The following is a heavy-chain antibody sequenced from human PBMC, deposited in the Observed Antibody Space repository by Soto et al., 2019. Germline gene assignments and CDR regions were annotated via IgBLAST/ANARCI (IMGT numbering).Heavy chain of an antibody. V-gene: IGHV1-3*01. Sequence: GASVKVSCKASGYTFTSYAMHWVRQAPGQRLEWMGWINAGNGNTKYSQKFQGRVTITRDTSASTAYMELSSLRSEDTAVYYCARDSHYDFWRCYYTGVGHDWFDPWGQGTLVTVS. CDR1: GYTFTSYA. D-gene: IGHD3-3*01. CDR2: INAGNGNT. CDR3: ARDSHYDFWRCYYTGVGHDWFDP. J-gene: IGHJ5*02.